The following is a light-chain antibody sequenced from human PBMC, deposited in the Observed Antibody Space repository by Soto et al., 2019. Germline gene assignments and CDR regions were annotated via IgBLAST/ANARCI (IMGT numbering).Light chain of an antibody. V-gene: IGLV2-14*01. CDR2: EVS. CDR3: TSYTSSITYV. Sequence: QSFLTQPASVSGSPGQSITISCTETSSDVGGYNYVSWYQQHPGKAPKLMIYEVSNRPSGVSNRFSGSKSGNTASLTISGLQAEDEADYYCTSYTSSITYVFGTGTKVTVL. CDR1: SSDVGGYNY. J-gene: IGLJ1*01.